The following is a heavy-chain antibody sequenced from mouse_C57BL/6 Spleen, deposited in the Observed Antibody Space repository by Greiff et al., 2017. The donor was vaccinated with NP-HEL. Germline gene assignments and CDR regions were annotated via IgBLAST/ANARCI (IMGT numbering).Heavy chain of an antibody. CDR2: VYPYNGGT. CDR1: GFTFTDYY. V-gene: IGHV1-36*01. J-gene: IGHJ2*01. D-gene: IGHD1-1*01. Sequence: VQLQQSGPVLVKPGPSVKISCKASGFTFTDYYMHWVKQSHGKSLEWIGLVYPYNGGTSYNQKFKGKATLTVDTSSSTAYMELNSLTSEDSAVYYCARLPITTVVEGVFDYWGQGTTLTVSS. CDR3: ARLPITTVVEGVFDY.